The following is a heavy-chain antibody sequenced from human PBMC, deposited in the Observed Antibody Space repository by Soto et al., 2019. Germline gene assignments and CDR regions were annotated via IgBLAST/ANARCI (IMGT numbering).Heavy chain of an antibody. J-gene: IGHJ5*02. CDR3: AKDSGDYISNWFVP. CDR2: IDNSGGDT. Sequence: EVQLLESGGNLVQPGGSLRLSCVASGFTFSLYAMSWVRQAPGKGLEWVSSIDNSGGDTNYAGSVKGRFTISRDNSKNTLYLQMNSRRAEDTAVYYCAKDSGDYISNWFVPWGQGTLVTVSS. D-gene: IGHD4-17*01. CDR1: GFTFSLYA. V-gene: IGHV3-23*01.